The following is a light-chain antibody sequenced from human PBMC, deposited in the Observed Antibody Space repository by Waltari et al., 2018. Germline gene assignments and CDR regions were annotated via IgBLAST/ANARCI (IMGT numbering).Light chain of an antibody. V-gene: IGKV3-20*01. CDR2: AAS. CDR3: QNHERLPAM. CDR1: QSISRY. J-gene: IGKJ1*01. Sequence: EIVLTQSPGTLSLSPGERATLSCRASQSISRYLAWYQQKPGQAPRPLIYAASSRATGIPDRFSGSGSGTDFSLTISRLEPEDFAVYYCQNHERLPAMVGQGPKVEIK.